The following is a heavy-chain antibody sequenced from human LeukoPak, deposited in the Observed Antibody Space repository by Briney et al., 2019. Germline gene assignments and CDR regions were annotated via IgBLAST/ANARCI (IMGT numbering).Heavy chain of an antibody. CDR3: ARDSMARGGGAFDI. CDR2: TSRDGDTT. Sequence: GRSLRLSCAAAGFTFSDYSMHWVFQAPWKRLEYVSTTSRDGDTTYYSDSVMCRFTFSRDNSKNTLYLQMGSLRADDMAIYYCARDSMARGGGAFDIWGHGTTASVSS. CDR1: GFTFSDYS. J-gene: IGHJ3*02. V-gene: IGHV3-64*02. D-gene: IGHD3-10*01.